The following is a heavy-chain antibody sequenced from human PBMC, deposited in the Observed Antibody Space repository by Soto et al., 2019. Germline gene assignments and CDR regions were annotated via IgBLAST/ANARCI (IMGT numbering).Heavy chain of an antibody. J-gene: IGHJ5*02. CDR2: ISYDGSNK. V-gene: IGHV3-30-3*01. CDR1: GFTFSNYA. Sequence: QVQLVESGGGVVQPGRSLRLSCAASGFTFSNYAMQWVRQAPGKGLEWVALISYDGSNKYYADSVKGRFTISRDNSKNTLYLQMNSLRAEDTAVYYCAGGGYCISTSCYLNWFDPWGQGTLVTVSS. CDR3: AGGGYCISTSCYLNWFDP. D-gene: IGHD2-2*01.